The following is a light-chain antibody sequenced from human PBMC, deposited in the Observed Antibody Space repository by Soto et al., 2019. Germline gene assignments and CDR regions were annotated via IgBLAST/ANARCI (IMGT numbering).Light chain of an antibody. CDR3: QQYNSYPLT. Sequence: DIQMTQSPSTLSSSVGGRFTITCRASQSISSWLAWYQQKPGKAPKLLIYKASSLESGVPSRFSGSGSGTEFTLTISSLQPDDFATYYCQQYNSYPLTFGGGTKVDI. CDR2: KAS. V-gene: IGKV1-5*03. J-gene: IGKJ4*01. CDR1: QSISSW.